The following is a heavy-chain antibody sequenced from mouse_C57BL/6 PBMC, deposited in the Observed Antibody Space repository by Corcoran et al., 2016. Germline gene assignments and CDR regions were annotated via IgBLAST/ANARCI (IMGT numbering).Heavy chain of an antibody. V-gene: IGHV1-26*01. J-gene: IGHJ2*01. D-gene: IGHD2-4*01. CDR1: GYTFTDYY. Sequence: EVQLQQSGPELVKPGASVKISCKASGYTFTDYYMNWVKQSHGKSLEWIGDINPNNGGTSYNQKFKGKATLTVDKSSSTAYMELRSLTSEDSAVYYCGYDYDVGYWGQGTTLTVSS. CDR2: INPNNGGT. CDR3: GYDYDVGY.